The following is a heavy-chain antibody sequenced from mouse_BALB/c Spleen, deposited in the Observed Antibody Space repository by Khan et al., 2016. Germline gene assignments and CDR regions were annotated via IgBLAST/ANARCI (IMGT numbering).Heavy chain of an antibody. D-gene: IGHD2-14*01. CDR3: ASYRYERGDY. CDR2: ISYSGST. Sequence: EVQLKESGPGLVKPSQSLSLTCTVTGYSITSDYAWNWIRQFPGNKLEWMGYISYSGSTSYNPSLKSRISITRDTSKNQFFLQLNSVTTEDTATYYCASYRYERGDYWGQGTTLTVSS. CDR1: GYSITSDYA. J-gene: IGHJ2*01. V-gene: IGHV3-2*02.